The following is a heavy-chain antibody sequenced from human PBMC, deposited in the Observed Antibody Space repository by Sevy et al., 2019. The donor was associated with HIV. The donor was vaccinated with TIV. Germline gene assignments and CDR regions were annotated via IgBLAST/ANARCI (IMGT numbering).Heavy chain of an antibody. CDR2: MNPNSGNT. V-gene: IGHV1-8*01. Sequence: ASVKVSCKASGYTFTSYDINWVRQATGQGLEWMGWMNPNSGNTGYAQKFQGRVTMTRNTSISTAYMELSSLRSEDTAVYYCARGGAWYDLLTGYSHASFDYWGQGTLVTVSS. D-gene: IGHD3-9*01. J-gene: IGHJ4*02. CDR1: GYTFTSYD. CDR3: ARGGAWYDLLTGYSHASFDY.